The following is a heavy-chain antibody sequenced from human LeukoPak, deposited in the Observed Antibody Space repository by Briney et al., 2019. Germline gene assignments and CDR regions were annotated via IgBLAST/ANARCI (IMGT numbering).Heavy chain of an antibody. V-gene: IGHV3-23*01. D-gene: IGHD3-10*01. Sequence: PGGSLRLSCAASGFTFSTYAMSWVRLAPGKGLEWVSGISGSGGSTYYADSVKGRFTISRDNSKNTLYLQLNSLRAEDTAVYYCATFGSGSSTRYFAYWGQGTLVTVSS. J-gene: IGHJ4*02. CDR2: ISGSGGST. CDR1: GFTFSTYA. CDR3: ATFGSGSSTRYFAY.